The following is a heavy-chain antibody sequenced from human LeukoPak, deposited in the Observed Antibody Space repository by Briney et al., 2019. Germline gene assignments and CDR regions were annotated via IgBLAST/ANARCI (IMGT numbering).Heavy chain of an antibody. V-gene: IGHV3-73*01. Sequence: PRGSLKLSCAASGFTFSGSAMHWVRQASGKGLEWVGRIRSKANSYATAYAASVKGRFTISRDDSKNTAYLQMNSLKTEDTAVYYCTRPYSSGPVSGYYWGQGTLVTVSS. D-gene: IGHD6-19*01. CDR3: TRPYSSGPVSGYY. J-gene: IGHJ4*02. CDR1: GFTFSGSA. CDR2: IRSKANSYAT.